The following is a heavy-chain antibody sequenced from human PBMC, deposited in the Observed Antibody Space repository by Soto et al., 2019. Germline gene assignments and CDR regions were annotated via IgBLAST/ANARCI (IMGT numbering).Heavy chain of an antibody. CDR2: INGGNGNT. CDR3: GRGKGMEENYYYHGMDV. D-gene: IGHD1-1*01. Sequence: QVQVVQSGAEVKKPGASVKISCKASGYSFTTYAMHWVRQAPGQSLEWMAWINGGNGNTKYSQKFQDRVTITRDTSANIAYRELSSLITEDSAVYYCGRGKGMEENYYYHGMDVWGQGTTVSVSS. V-gene: IGHV1-3*01. CDR1: GYSFTTYA. J-gene: IGHJ6*02.